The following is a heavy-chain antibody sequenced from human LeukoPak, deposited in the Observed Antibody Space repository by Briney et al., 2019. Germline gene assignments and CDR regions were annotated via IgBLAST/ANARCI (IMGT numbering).Heavy chain of an antibody. CDR1: GFTFSAYE. Sequence: GGSLRLSCAASGFTFSAYEMNWVRQAPGKGLDWVSYIGSSGSTVYYADSVKGRFTISRDNAKNSLYLQMNSLRAEDTAVYYCARGRSGIDAFDIWGQGTMVTVSS. J-gene: IGHJ3*02. CDR3: ARGRSGIDAFDI. V-gene: IGHV3-48*03. CDR2: IGSSGSTV. D-gene: IGHD3-10*01.